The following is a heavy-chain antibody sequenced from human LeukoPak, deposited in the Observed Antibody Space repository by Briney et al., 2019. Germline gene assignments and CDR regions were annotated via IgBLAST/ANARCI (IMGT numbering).Heavy chain of an antibody. V-gene: IGHV3-21*01. CDR2: ISSSSSYI. Sequence: PGGSLRLSCAASGFTFSSYSMNWVRQAPGKGLEWVSSISSSSSYIYYADSVKGRFTISRDNAKNSLYLQMNSLRAEDTAVYYCATGRRLRWELLPKRYFDYWGQGTLVTVSS. CDR1: GFTFSSYS. J-gene: IGHJ4*02. D-gene: IGHD1-26*01. CDR3: ATGRRLRWELLPKRYFDY.